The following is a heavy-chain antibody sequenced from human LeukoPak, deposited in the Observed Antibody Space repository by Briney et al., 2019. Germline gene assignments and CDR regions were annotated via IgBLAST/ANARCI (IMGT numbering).Heavy chain of an antibody. V-gene: IGHV3-21*01. CDR2: ISSNSSYI. CDR3: ARGNSPKWELLGWFDP. D-gene: IGHD1-26*01. Sequence: PGGSLRLSCAASGFTFSSYSMNWVRQAPGKGLEWVSSISSNSSYIYYADSVKGRFTISRDNAKNSLCLQMNSLRAEDTAVYYCARGNSPKWELLGWFDPWGQGTLVTVSS. J-gene: IGHJ5*02. CDR1: GFTFSSYS.